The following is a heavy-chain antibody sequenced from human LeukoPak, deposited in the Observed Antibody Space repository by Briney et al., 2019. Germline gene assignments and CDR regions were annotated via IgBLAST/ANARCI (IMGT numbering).Heavy chain of an antibody. J-gene: IGHJ3*02. CDR1: GGSISSYY. V-gene: IGHV4-59*01. Sequence: SETLSLTCTVSGGSISSYYWSWIRQPPGEGLEWIGYISNSGSTNYNASLKSRVTISVDTSKNQLSLKLSSVTAADTAVYHCVRLQPNTGEWAFDIWGQGTMVTASS. D-gene: IGHD1-1*01. CDR3: VRLQPNTGEWAFDI. CDR2: ISNSGST.